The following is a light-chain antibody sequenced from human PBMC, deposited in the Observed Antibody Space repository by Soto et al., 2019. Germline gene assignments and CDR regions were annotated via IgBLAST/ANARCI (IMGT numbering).Light chain of an antibody. J-gene: IGKJ1*01. CDR3: QQYNSYSWT. CDR1: QSISSG. V-gene: IGKV1-5*01. CDR2: DAS. Sequence: DIQMTQSPSTLSASVGDRVTITCRASQSISSGLAWYQQKPGKAPKLLIYDASSLESGVPSRFSGSGSGTEFNLTISSVQPADFATYYCQQYNSYSWTFGQGTKVEIK.